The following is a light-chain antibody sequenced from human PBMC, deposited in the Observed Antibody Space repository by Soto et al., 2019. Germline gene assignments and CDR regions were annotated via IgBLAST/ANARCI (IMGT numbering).Light chain of an antibody. CDR3: TSYVGNDIWV. V-gene: IGLV2-8*01. Sequence: QSALTQPPSASGSPGQSVTISCTGTRSDVGAYKYVSWYQQYPGKAPKLMIYEVTKRPSWVPDRFSGSKSGNTASLTVSGLQAEDEADYYCTSYVGNDIWVFGGGTKLTVL. CDR1: RSDVGAYKY. CDR2: EVT. J-gene: IGLJ3*02.